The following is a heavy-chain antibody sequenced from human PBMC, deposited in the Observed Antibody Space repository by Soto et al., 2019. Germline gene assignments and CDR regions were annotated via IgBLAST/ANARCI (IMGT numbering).Heavy chain of an antibody. CDR2: IWYDGSNK. CDR1: GFTFSSYG. Sequence: QVQLVESGGGVVQPGRSLRLSCAASGFTFSSYGMHWVRQARGKGLEWVAVIWYDGSNKYYADSVKGRFTISRDNSKNTLHLQMNSLRAEDTAVYYCARGRLPRYVTGRAGQTSTAYWGQGTLVTVSS. V-gene: IGHV3-33*01. D-gene: IGHD2-2*01. CDR3: ARGRLPRYVTGRAGQTSTAY. J-gene: IGHJ4*02.